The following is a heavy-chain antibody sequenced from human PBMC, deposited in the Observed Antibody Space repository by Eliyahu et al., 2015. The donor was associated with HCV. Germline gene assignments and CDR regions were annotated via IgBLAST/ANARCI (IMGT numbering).Heavy chain of an antibody. CDR3: ARDEEGNSGSYSPPAGFDP. J-gene: IGHJ5*02. CDR2: ISSSSSYI. D-gene: IGHD1-26*01. V-gene: IGHV3-21*01. CDR1: GFTFSSYS. Sequence: EVQLVESGGGLVKPGGSLRLSCAASGFTFSSYSXNWVRQAPGKGLEGVSSISSSSSYIYYADSVKGRFTISRDNAKNSLYLQMNSLRAEDTAVYYCARDEEGNSGSYSPPAGFDPWGQGTLVTVSS.